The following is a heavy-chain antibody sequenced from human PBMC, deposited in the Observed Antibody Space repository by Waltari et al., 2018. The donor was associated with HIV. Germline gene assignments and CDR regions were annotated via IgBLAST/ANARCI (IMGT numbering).Heavy chain of an antibody. J-gene: IGHJ4*02. Sequence: QVQLVESGGGVVQPGRSLRLSCAASGFTFSNYGMHWVRQAPGEGLGWVALIWDDGSNKFYADSVKGRFIISRDNPKNTLYLQINSLRADDTAVYYCTRDKQTTGATLDYWGQGTLVTVSS. D-gene: IGHD2-15*01. CDR2: IWDDGSNK. CDR3: TRDKQTTGATLDY. V-gene: IGHV3-33*01. CDR1: GFTFSNYG.